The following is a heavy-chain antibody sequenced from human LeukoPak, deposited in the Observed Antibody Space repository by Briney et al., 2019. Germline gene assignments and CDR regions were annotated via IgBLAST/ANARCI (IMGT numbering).Heavy chain of an antibody. CDR3: ARVYRVYDGSTSYLDY. CDR2: INPSGGST. CDR1: GYTFTSYY. Sequence: ASVKVSCKAPGYTFTSYYMHWVRQAPGQGLEWMGIINPSGGSTSYAQKFQGRVTMTRDTSTSTVYMELSSLRSEDTAVYYCARVYRVYDGSTSYLDYWGQGTLVTVSS. J-gene: IGHJ4*02. V-gene: IGHV1-46*01. D-gene: IGHD2-2*01.